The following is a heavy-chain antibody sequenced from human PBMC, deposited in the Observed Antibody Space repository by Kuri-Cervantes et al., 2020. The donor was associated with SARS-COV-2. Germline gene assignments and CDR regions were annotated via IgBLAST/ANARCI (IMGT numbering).Heavy chain of an antibody. D-gene: IGHD6-13*01. J-gene: IGHJ4*02. V-gene: IGHV4-31*03. CDR3: ARGYGSRSSFDY. CDR2: IYYSGST. Sequence: SETLSLTCTVSGGSISSGGYYWSWIRQHPGKGLEWIGYIYYSGSTYYNPSLKSRVTMSIATSKTQFSLRLSSVTAADTAVYYCARGYGSRSSFDYWGQGTLVTVSS. CDR1: GGSISSGGYY.